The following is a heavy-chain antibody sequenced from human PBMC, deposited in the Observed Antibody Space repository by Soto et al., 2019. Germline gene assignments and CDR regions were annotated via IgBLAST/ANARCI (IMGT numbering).Heavy chain of an antibody. D-gene: IGHD2-21*02. V-gene: IGHV1-24*01. CDR3: ATDDFARTKSAYYYMDV. Sequence: GASVKVSCKVSGYTLTELSMHWVRQAPGKGLEWMGGFDPEDGETIYAQKLQGRVTMTEDTSTDTAYMELSSLRSEDTAVYYCATDDFARTKSAYYYMDVWGKGTTVTVSS. CDR1: GYTLTELS. J-gene: IGHJ6*03. CDR2: FDPEDGET.